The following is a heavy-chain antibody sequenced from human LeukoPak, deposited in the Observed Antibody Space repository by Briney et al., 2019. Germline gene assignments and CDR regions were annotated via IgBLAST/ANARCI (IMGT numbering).Heavy chain of an antibody. CDR1: GYTFTGYY. J-gene: IGHJ4*02. D-gene: IGHD3-16*01. V-gene: IGHV1-2*02. CDR3: ARLSRRGGKPGFDY. Sequence: GASVKVSCKASGYTFTGYYMHWVRQAPGQGLEWMGWINPNSGGTNYAQKFQGRVTMTRDTSISTAYMELSRLRSDDTAVYYCARLSRRGGKPGFDYWGQGTLVTVSS. CDR2: INPNSGGT.